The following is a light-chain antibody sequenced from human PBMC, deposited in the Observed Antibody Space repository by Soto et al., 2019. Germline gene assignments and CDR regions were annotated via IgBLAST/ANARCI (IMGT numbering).Light chain of an antibody. CDR2: KAS. J-gene: IGKJ1*01. V-gene: IGKV1-5*03. Sequence: IQMTQSPSTLSASVGDRVTITCRASQSISSWLAWYQQKPGEAPKLLIYKASSLESGVPSRFSGSGSGTEFTLTISSLQPDDFATYYCQQYSTYWTFGQGTKVDIK. CDR1: QSISSW. CDR3: QQYSTYWT.